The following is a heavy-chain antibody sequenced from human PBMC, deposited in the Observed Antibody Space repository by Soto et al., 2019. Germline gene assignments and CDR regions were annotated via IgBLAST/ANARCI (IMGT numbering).Heavy chain of an antibody. CDR1: GGSLSSYY. V-gene: IGHV4-59*01. J-gene: IGHJ6*02. D-gene: IGHD3-3*01. CDR2: IYYSGST. CDR3: ARDKRDDFWSGYSSSYYYYGMDV. Sequence: SETLSLTCTVSGGSLSSYYWSWIRQPPGKGLEWIGYIYYSGSTNYNPSLKSRVTISVDTSKNQFSLKLSSVTAADTAVYYCARDKRDDFWSGYSSSYYYYGMDVWGQGATVTVSS.